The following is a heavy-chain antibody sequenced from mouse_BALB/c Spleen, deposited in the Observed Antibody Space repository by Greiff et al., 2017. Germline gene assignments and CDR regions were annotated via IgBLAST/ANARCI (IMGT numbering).Heavy chain of an antibody. V-gene: IGHV5-17*02. J-gene: IGHJ4*01. CDR3: ARGGLLYAMDY. Sequence: EVKLEESGGGLVQPGGSRKLSCAASGFTFSSFGMHWVRQAPEKGLEWVAYISSGSSTIYYADTVKGRFTISRDNPKNTLFLQMTSLRSEDTAMYYCARGGLLYAMDYWGQGTSVTVSS. CDR2: ISSGSSTI. CDR1: GFTFSSFG. D-gene: IGHD1-1*01.